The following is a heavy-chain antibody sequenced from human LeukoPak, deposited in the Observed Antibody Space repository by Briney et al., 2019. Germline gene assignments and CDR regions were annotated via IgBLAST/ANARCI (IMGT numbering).Heavy chain of an antibody. CDR3: ARFSGGKAAFDY. J-gene: IGHJ4*02. CDR2: IYYSGST. CDR1: GFTFSGYD. Sequence: GSLRLSCAASGFTFSGYDMNWVRQPPGKGLEWIGSIYYSGSTYYNPSLKSRVTISVDTSKNQFSLKLSSVTAADTAVYYCARFSGGKAAFDYWGQGTLVTVSS. V-gene: IGHV4-38-2*01. D-gene: IGHD4-23*01.